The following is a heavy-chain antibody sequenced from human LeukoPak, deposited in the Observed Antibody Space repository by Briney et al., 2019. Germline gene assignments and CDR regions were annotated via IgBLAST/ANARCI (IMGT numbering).Heavy chain of an antibody. V-gene: IGHV3-7*01. CDR1: EFSFSTYW. Sequence: QPGGSLRLSCAVSEFSFSTYWMTWVRQAPGKGLEWVANINQDGRKINYVDSVKGRFTISRDNAKNSLYLQMNSLRAEDTAVYYCARDYTYSSGGIYYDRFDYWGQGTLVTVSS. CDR2: INQDGRKI. D-gene: IGHD2-15*01. CDR3: ARDYTYSSGGIYYDRFDY. J-gene: IGHJ4*02.